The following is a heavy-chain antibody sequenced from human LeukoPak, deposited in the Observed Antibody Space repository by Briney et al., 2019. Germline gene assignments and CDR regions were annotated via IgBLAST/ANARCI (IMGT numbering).Heavy chain of an antibody. CDR1: GYSFTTYW. D-gene: IGHD5-18*01. CDR2: IYPGDSDT. CDR3: ARQSQGGNSKWHYY. V-gene: IGHV5-51*01. J-gene: IGHJ4*02. Sequence: GESLKISCKTSGYSFTTYWIGWVRQMPGKGLEWMGIIYPGDSDTRYSPSFQGQVTISADTSISTAYLQWSSLEASDSAMYYCARQSQGGNSKWHYYWGQGTLVTVSS.